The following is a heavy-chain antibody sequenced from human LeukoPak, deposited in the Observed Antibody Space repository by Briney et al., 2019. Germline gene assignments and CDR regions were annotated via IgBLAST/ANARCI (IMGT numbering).Heavy chain of an antibody. CDR1: GFTFSSYG. Sequence: GGSLRLSCAAPGFTFSSYGMHWLRQAPGKGLEWVAVIWYDGSNKYYAYSVKGRFTISRDNSKNTLFLQMNSLRAEDTAVYYCARRNGEVVDYWGQGTLVTVSS. CDR2: IWYDGSNK. D-gene: IGHD2-8*01. J-gene: IGHJ4*02. CDR3: ARRNGEVVDY. V-gene: IGHV3-33*01.